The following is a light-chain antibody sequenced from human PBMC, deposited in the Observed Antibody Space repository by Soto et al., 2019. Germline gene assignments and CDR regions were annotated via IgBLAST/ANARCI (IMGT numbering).Light chain of an antibody. CDR1: QGIRND. Sequence: AIQMTQSPSSLSASVGDRVTITCRASQGIRNDLSWYQQKPGKAPELLIYDASSLQSGVPSRFSGSGSGTDFSLIISSLQPEDFGTYYCLQDDSYPLTFGGGTKVEIK. J-gene: IGKJ4*01. CDR2: DAS. V-gene: IGKV1-6*01. CDR3: LQDDSYPLT.